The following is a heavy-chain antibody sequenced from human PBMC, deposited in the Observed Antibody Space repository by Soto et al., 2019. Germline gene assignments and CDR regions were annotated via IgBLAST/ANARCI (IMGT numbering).Heavy chain of an antibody. CDR2: VYYNENT. CDR3: ARRERYYGSPGWFDP. D-gene: IGHD3-10*01. Sequence: AETLSLTCAVSVGSSSRFTYYWCWIRHPPGKGLEWIGTVYYNENTYYNPSLKSRVTITVDTAKNQFSLNLRSVTAADTAMYFCARRERYYGSPGWFDPWGPGTLVTVSS. J-gene: IGHJ5*02. V-gene: IGHV4-39*01. CDR1: VGSSSRFTYY.